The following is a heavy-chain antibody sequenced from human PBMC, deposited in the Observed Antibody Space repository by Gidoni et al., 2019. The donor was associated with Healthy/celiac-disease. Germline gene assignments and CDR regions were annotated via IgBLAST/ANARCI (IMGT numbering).Heavy chain of an antibody. D-gene: IGHD5-18*01. CDR2: INPNSGGT. Sequence: QVQLVQSGAEVKKPGASVKVSCKASGYTFTGYYMHWVRQAPGQGLEWMGWINPNSGGTNYAQKFQGWVTMTRDTSISTAYMELSRLRSDDTAVYYCARAGDGYSYNNWFDPWGQGTLVTVSS. CDR1: GYTFTGYY. V-gene: IGHV1-2*04. J-gene: IGHJ5*02. CDR3: ARAGDGYSYNNWFDP.